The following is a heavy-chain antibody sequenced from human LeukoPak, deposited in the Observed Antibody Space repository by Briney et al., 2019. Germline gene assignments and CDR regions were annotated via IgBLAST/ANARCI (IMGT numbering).Heavy chain of an antibody. D-gene: IGHD3-10*01. CDR3: VLRRVVEPY. V-gene: IGHV3-7*01. Sequence: GGSLRLSCAASGFTFSTYWMSWVRQAPGKGLEWVAYIKQDGSEKYYVDSVKGRFTISRDNAKNSLYLQMNSLRAEDTAVYYCVLRRVVEPYWGQGTLFTVSS. CDR1: GFTFSTYW. J-gene: IGHJ4*02. CDR2: IKQDGSEK.